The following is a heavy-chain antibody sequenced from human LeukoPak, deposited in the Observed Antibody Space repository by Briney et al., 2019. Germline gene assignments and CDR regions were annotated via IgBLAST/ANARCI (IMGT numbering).Heavy chain of an antibody. V-gene: IGHV3-48*01. CDR1: GFTFIRDS. J-gene: IGHJ4*02. D-gene: IGHD2-2*01. CDR3: AKDIVVVPASFDY. Sequence: GGSLRLSCEASGFTFIRDSMNWVRQAPGKGLEWISYISRDSSIKYYADSVRGRFTISRDNSKNTLYLQMNSLRAEDTAVYYCAKDIVVVPASFDYWGQGTLVTVSS. CDR2: ISRDSSIK.